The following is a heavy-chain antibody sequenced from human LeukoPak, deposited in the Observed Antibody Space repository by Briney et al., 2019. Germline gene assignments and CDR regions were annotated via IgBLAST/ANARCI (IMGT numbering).Heavy chain of an antibody. Sequence: GRSLRLSCAASGFTFSSYAMLGVRQAPGKGLEGVAVISYDGSNKYYADSVKGRFTISRDNSKNTLYLQMNRLRAEDTAVYYCARDLPYYYESSGYGDYWGQGTLVTVSS. CDR3: ARDLPYYYESSGYGDY. D-gene: IGHD3-22*01. CDR1: GFTFSSYA. V-gene: IGHV3-30*01. CDR2: ISYDGSNK. J-gene: IGHJ4*02.